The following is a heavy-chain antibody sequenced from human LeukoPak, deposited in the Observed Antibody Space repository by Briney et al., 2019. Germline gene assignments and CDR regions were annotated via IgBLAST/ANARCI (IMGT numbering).Heavy chain of an antibody. V-gene: IGHV4-38-2*01. CDR1: GYSISSGYY. J-gene: IGHJ4*02. CDR3: ARPVLRYFDWLEGYFDY. D-gene: IGHD3-9*01. CDR2: IYYSGST. Sequence: SETLSLTCAVSGYSISSGYYWGWIRRPPGKGLEWIGIIYYSGSTYYNPSLKSRVTISVDTSKNQFSLKLSSVTAADTAVYYCARPVLRYFDWLEGYFDYWGQGTLVTVSS.